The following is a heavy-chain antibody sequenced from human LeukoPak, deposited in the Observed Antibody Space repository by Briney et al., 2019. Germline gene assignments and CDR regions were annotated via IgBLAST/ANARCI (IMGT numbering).Heavy chain of an antibody. J-gene: IGHJ6*02. CDR1: GYTFTSYG. V-gene: IGHV1-18*01. Sequence: ASVKVSCKASGYTFTSYGISWVRQAPGQGLEWMGWISAYNGNTNYAQKLQGRVTMTTDTSTSTAYMELRSLRSDDTAVYYCARDPYYYGSGHYYGMDVWGQGTTVTVSS. CDR3: ARDPYYYGSGHYYGMDV. CDR2: ISAYNGNT. D-gene: IGHD3-10*01.